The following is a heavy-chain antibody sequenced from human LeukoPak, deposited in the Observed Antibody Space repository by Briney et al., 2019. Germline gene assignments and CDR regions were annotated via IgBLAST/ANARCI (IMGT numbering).Heavy chain of an antibody. CDR3: ATSREVAGSHAFDI. V-gene: IGHV5-51*01. Sequence: GESLKISCKGSGYSFTNYWIGWVRQMPGKGLEWMGMLYPGDSASRFSPSFQGRVTMSVDRSINTAYMQWSSLRASDTAMYYCATSREVAGSHAFDIWGQGTVVTVSS. CDR2: LYPGDSAS. J-gene: IGHJ3*02. D-gene: IGHD6-19*01. CDR1: GYSFTNYW.